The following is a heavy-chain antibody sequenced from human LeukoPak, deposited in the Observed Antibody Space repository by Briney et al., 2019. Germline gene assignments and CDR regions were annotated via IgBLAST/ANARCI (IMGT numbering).Heavy chain of an antibody. D-gene: IGHD2-15*01. CDR2: IYSGGST. J-gene: IGHJ6*02. Sequence: PGGSLRLSCAASGFTVSSNYMSWVRQAPGKGLEWVSVIYSGGSTYYADSVKGRFTIFRDNPKNTLYLQMNSLRAEDTAVYYCARDRYCSGGSCYFYYGMDVWGQGTTVTVSS. CDR1: GFTVSSNY. CDR3: ARDRYCSGGSCYFYYGMDV. V-gene: IGHV3-66*01.